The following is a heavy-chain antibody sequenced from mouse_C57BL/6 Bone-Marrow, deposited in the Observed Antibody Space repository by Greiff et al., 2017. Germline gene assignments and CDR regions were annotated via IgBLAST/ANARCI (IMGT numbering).Heavy chain of an antibody. V-gene: IGHV1-69*01. J-gene: IGHJ1*03. CDR2: IDPSDSYT. Sequence: VQLQQPGAELVMPGASVKLSCKASGYTFTSYWMHWVKQRPGQGLEWIGEIDPSDSYTNYNQKFKGKSTLTVDKSSSTAYLQLSSLTSEDAAVYYCASDLVHFDVWGTGTTVTVSS. CDR1: GYTFTSYW. CDR3: ASDLVHFDV.